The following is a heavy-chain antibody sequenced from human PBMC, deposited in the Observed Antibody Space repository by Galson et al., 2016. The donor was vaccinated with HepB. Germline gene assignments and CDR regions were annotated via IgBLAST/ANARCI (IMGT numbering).Heavy chain of an antibody. V-gene: IGHV4-4*02. Sequence: ETLSLTCAVSGGSISSGNWWSWVRQPPGKGLEWIGEIYRGGSTSYNPSLKSRVTISVDKSKNQFSLKLSSVTAADTAVYYCARGGDYDSSGRYDYWGQGTVVTVSS. CDR1: GGSISSGNW. CDR2: IYRGGST. J-gene: IGHJ4*02. CDR3: ARGGDYDSSGRYDY. D-gene: IGHD3-22*01.